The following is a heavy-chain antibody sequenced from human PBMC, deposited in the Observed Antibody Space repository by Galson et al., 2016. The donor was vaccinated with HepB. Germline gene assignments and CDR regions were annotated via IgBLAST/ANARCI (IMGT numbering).Heavy chain of an antibody. CDR3: ARRGLTSDH. V-gene: IGHV1-46*03. Sequence: SVKVSCKASGYPFGNYYMHWVRQAPGQGLEWMGIMDPNVGTTWYAQKFQGRVTVTRDTATSTVYMEVTSLTSEDAALYYCARRGLTSDHWGQGTLVTVSS. CDR1: GYPFGNYY. J-gene: IGHJ4*02. D-gene: IGHD3-10*01. CDR2: MDPNVGTT.